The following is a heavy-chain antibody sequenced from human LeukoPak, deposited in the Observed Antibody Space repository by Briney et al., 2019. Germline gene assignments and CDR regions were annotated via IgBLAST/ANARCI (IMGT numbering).Heavy chain of an antibody. CDR3: ARLGVQLWTRGWFDP. D-gene: IGHD5-18*01. Sequence: SETLSLTCAVCGGSFCGYYWSWIRQPPGKGLKWIGEINHSGSTNYNPSLKSRVTISVDTSKNQFSLKLSSVTAADTAVYYCARLGVQLWTRGWFDPWGQGTLVTVSS. CDR1: GGSFCGYY. CDR2: INHSGST. J-gene: IGHJ5*02. V-gene: IGHV4-34*01.